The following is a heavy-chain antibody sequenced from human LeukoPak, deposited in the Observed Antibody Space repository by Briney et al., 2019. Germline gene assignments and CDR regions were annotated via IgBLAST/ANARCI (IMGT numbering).Heavy chain of an antibody. V-gene: IGHV4-4*07. Sequence: SETLSLTCTVSGGSINNYYWSWIRQPAGKGLEWIGRIYTSGSTNYNPSLKSRVTMSVDTSKNQFSLKLSSVTAADTAVYYCAGMGVYYDSSGPAKHDYWGQGTLVTVSS. D-gene: IGHD3-22*01. CDR3: AGMGVYYDSSGPAKHDY. CDR2: IYTSGST. J-gene: IGHJ4*02. CDR1: GGSINNYY.